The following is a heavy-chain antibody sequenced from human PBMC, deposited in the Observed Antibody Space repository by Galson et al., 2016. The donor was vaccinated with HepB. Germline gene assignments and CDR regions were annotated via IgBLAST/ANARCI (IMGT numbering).Heavy chain of an antibody. CDR1: GYRFHTYG. J-gene: IGHJ4*02. D-gene: IGHD5-24*01. V-gene: IGHV1-18*04. CDR3: ARDVQFRFDV. CDR2: ISANSGNT. Sequence: SVKVSCKASGYRFHTYGISWVRQAPGQGLEWLGWISANSGNTNYAQKLQDRGTMTRETSASTVYMDLRSLSSDDTAVYYCARDVQFRFDVWGQGTLVTVTS.